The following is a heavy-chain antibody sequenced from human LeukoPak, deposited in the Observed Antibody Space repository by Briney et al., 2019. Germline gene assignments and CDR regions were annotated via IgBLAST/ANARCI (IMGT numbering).Heavy chain of an antibody. J-gene: IGHJ4*02. CDR2: IYTSGST. Sequence: PSETLSLTCAVYGGSFSGYYWSWIRQPAGKGLEWIGRIYTSGSTNYNPSLKSRVTISVDTSKNQFSLKLSSVTAADTAVYYCARGPPRGRFGELSFDYWGQGTLVTVSS. CDR3: ARGPPRGRFGELSFDY. D-gene: IGHD3-10*01. CDR1: GGSFSGYY. V-gene: IGHV4-59*10.